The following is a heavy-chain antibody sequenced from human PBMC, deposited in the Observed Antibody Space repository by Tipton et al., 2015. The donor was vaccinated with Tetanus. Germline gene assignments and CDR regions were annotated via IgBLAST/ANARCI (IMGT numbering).Heavy chain of an antibody. CDR2: IDPKSGDT. V-gene: IGHV1-2*02. D-gene: IGHD3-16*01. Sequence: QLVQSGPEVKKPGASVRVSCKPSGHTFTNYHVQWVRQASGQGLEWLGWIDPKSGDTDFAQRFQGRVTMTRDSSISTVYMELSRLRSDDTAVYYCASYAGPAVGGSFDYWGQGTLVTVAS. CDR1: GHTFTNYH. J-gene: IGHJ4*02. CDR3: ASYAGPAVGGSFDY.